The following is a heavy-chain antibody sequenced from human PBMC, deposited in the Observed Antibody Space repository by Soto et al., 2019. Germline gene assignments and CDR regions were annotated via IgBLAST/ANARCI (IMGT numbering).Heavy chain of an antibody. CDR3: AGGLRSVLDY. D-gene: IGHD6-6*01. V-gene: IGHV3-33*01. CDR1: GFTFSNFG. Sequence: GGSLRLSCVASGFTFSNFGMHWVRQAPGKGLEWVAVISNDENIKQYADSVRGRLAISRDNSKNTLYLQMTSLRAEDTAIYYCAGGLRSVLDYWGQGTLVTVSS. J-gene: IGHJ4*02. CDR2: ISNDENIK.